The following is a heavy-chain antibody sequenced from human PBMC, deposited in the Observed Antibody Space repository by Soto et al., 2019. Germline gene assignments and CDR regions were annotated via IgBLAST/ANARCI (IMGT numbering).Heavy chain of an antibody. V-gene: IGHV4-59*01. Sequence: QVQLQESGPGLVKPSETLSLTCTVSVGSISSYYWGWIRQPPGKGLEWIGNIYYRGSTHYTPSLKSLVTISVDTSTYQVPMKLSSVTAADTAMYYSARFNWNFDLWGRGTLVTVSS. CDR1: VGSISSYY. CDR3: ARFNWNFDL. J-gene: IGHJ2*01. CDR2: IYYRGST.